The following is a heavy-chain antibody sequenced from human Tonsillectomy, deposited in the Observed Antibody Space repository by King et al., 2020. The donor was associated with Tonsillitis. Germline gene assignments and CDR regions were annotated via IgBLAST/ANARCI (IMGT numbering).Heavy chain of an antibody. D-gene: IGHD5-12*01. Sequence: QLVQSGSELKKPGASVKVSCKASGYRFTSFNWLRQAPGQGPQWMGWINTDNGNLDYAQGFKGRFVFSFDTSVNTAYLQINGLQADDTAVYYCAKMSHSGYDNWFDSWGQGTLVTVSS. V-gene: IGHV7-4-1*02. CDR3: AKMSHSGYDNWFDS. CDR1: GYRFTSF. CDR2: INTDNGNL. J-gene: IGHJ5*01.